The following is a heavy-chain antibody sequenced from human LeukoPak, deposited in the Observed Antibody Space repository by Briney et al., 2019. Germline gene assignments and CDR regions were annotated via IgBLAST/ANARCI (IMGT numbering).Heavy chain of an antibody. CDR2: INPNSGGT. V-gene: IGHV1-2*02. CDR1: GYTFTGYY. Sequence: ASVKVSRKASGYTFTGYYMHWVRQAPGQGLEWMGWINPNSGGTNYAQKFQGRVTMTRDTSISTAYMELSRLRSDDTAVYYCASAFEYSSSSLDYWGQGTLVTVSS. D-gene: IGHD6-6*01. J-gene: IGHJ4*02. CDR3: ASAFEYSSSSLDY.